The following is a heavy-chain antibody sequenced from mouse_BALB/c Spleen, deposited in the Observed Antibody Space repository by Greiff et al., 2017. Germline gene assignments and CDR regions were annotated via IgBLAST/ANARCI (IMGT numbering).Heavy chain of an antibody. CDR2: IFTGSGNT. D-gene: IGHD2-1*01. V-gene: IGHV1-66*01. CDR3: ARWGVYGNWYFDV. J-gene: IGHJ1*01. Sequence: QVQLKQSGPELVKPGASVKISCKASGYSFTSYYIHWVKQRPGQGLEWIGWIFTGSGNTKYNEKFKGKATLTADTSSSTAYMQLSSLTSEDSAVYFCARWGVYGNWYFDVWGAGTTVTVSS. CDR1: GYSFTSYY.